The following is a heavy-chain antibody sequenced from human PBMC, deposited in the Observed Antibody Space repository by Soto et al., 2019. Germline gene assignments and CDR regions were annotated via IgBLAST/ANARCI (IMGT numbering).Heavy chain of an antibody. Sequence: SETLSLTCTVSGGSISSYYWSWIRQPPGKGLEWIGYIYYSGSTNYNPSLKSRVTISVDTSKNQFSLKLSSVTAADTAVYYCARVRGTVAEIRFEPWGQGTLVTVSS. J-gene: IGHJ5*02. CDR2: IYYSGST. CDR3: ARVRGTVAEIRFEP. V-gene: IGHV4-59*01. CDR1: GGSISSYY. D-gene: IGHD2-15*01.